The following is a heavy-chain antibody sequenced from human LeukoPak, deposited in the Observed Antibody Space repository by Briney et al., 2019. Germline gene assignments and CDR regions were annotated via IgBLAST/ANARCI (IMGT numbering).Heavy chain of an antibody. D-gene: IGHD4-23*01. CDR2: ISYDGNYK. Sequence: GGSLRLSCAASGFTFSSYVVVWVRQAPGKGQEWVAGISYDGNYKYYVDSVKGRFTISRDNSKSTLYLQMNSLRAGDTAIYYCARGNYGGDEGYYYYYGMDVWGQGTTVTVSS. J-gene: IGHJ6*02. CDR1: GFTFSSYV. V-gene: IGHV3-30*03. CDR3: ARGNYGGDEGYYYYYGMDV.